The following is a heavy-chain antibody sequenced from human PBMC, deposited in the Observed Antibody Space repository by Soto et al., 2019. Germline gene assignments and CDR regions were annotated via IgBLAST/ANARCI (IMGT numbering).Heavy chain of an antibody. Sequence: QSGGSLRLSCAASGFTFSSYEMNWVRQAPGKGLEWVSYISSSGSTIYYADSVKGRFTISRDNAKNSLYLQMNSLRTEDTAVYYCAAETEDAFDIWGQGTMVTVSS. CDR3: AAETEDAFDI. CDR2: ISSSGSTI. V-gene: IGHV3-48*03. J-gene: IGHJ3*02. CDR1: GFTFSSYE.